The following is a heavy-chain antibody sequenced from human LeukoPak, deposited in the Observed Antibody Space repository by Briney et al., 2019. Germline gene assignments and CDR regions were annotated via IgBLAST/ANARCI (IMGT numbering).Heavy chain of an antibody. J-gene: IGHJ4*02. D-gene: IGHD2-2*01. CDR3: ASRTRNFYCSSTSCWEDY. CDR1: GGSFCGYY. V-gene: IGHV4-34*01. Sequence: SETLSLTCAVYGGSFCGYYWRCIREPPGEGLWWIGEINHSGSTNYNPSLKSRVTMSVGTSKNQFSLKLSSVTAADTAVYYCASRTRNFYCSSTSCWEDYWGQGTLVTVSS. CDR2: INHSGST.